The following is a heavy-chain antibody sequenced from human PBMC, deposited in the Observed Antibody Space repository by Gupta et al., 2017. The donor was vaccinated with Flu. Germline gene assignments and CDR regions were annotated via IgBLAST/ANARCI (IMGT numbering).Heavy chain of an antibody. CDR1: GFAPACYD. CDR2: ISSSGVT. Sequence: EVQLVVSGGGLVRPGVSLRLSCAGYGFAPACYDRSWVRQAPGRGLEWVSFISSSGVTYYGDPVRGQFTISRDNAKNSLYLQMSGLRDEDTAVYYCATGHWAKWGQGTLVTVSS. J-gene: IGHJ4*02. D-gene: IGHD3-16*01. V-gene: IGHV3-48*03. CDR3: ATGHWAK.